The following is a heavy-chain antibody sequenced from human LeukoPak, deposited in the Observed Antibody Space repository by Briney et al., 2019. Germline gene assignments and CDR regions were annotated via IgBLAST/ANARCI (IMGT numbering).Heavy chain of an antibody. CDR3: ARDRSSSGWPFDY. D-gene: IGHD6-19*01. Sequence: PSETLSLTCTVSGYSISSGYYRGWIRQPPGKGLEWIGSIYHSGSTYYNPSLKSRVNISVDTSKNQFSLKLSSVTAADTAVYYCARDRSSSGWPFDYWGQGTLVTVSS. CDR2: IYHSGST. V-gene: IGHV4-38-2*02. CDR1: GYSISSGYY. J-gene: IGHJ4*02.